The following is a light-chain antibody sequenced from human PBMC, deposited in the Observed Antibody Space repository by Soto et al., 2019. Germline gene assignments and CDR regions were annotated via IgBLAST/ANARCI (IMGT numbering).Light chain of an antibody. CDR2: DTS. Sequence: EVVMTQSPATLSVSPGEGVTLSCRASQGIGDTLAWYQHKPGQTPRLLIYDTSTRATGVPARFSGSRSGADFTLTISRLEPEDFGVYFCHQRNKFGQGTRLEIK. V-gene: IGKV3-15*01. CDR3: HQRNK. CDR1: QGIGDT. J-gene: IGKJ5*01.